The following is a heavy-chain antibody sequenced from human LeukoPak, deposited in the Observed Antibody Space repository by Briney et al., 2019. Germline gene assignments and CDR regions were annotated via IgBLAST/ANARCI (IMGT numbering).Heavy chain of an antibody. D-gene: IGHD3-22*01. Sequence: QTGGSLRLSCAASGFTVSSSYMTWVRQAPGKGLEWVSVIYSGGSTYYADSVKGRFTISRDNSKNTLYLQMNSLRAEDTAVYYCARGGVTMIVPILWGQGTLVTVSS. V-gene: IGHV3-53*01. CDR3: ARGGVTMIVPIL. CDR1: GFTVSSSY. J-gene: IGHJ4*02. CDR2: IYSGGST.